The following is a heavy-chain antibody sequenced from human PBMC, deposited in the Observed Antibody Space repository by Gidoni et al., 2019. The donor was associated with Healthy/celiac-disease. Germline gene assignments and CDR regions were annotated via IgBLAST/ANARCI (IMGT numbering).Heavy chain of an antibody. D-gene: IGHD6-13*01. V-gene: IGHV4-34*01. CDR3: ARVVPGSWYVPYYFDY. CDR1: GGSFTGYY. CDR2: INHSGST. Sequence: QVQLQQWGAGLLKPSETLSLTCAVYGGSFTGYYWSWIRQPPGKGLEWIGEINHSGSTNYNPSLKSRVTISVDTSKNQFSLKLSSVTAADTAVYYCARVVPGSWYVPYYFDYWGQGTLVTVSS. J-gene: IGHJ4*02.